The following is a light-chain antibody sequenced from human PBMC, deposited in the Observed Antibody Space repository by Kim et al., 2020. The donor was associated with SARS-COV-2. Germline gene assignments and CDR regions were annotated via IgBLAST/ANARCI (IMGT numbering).Light chain of an antibody. Sequence: AVVGDRVTITCRASQSISTWVAWYQQKPGKAPNLLIYKASILESGVPSRFSGSASGTDFSRTITSLQPDDFGTYYCQHYSAYPWTFGQGTKVDIK. CDR1: QSISTW. V-gene: IGKV1-5*03. CDR2: KAS. J-gene: IGKJ1*01. CDR3: QHYSAYPWT.